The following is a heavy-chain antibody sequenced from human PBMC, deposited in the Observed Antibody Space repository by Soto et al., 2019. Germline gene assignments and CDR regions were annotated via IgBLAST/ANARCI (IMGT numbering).Heavy chain of an antibody. D-gene: IGHD3-9*01. V-gene: IGHV4-4*02. CDR3: ARLRGYDILTGYLGFDP. CDR1: GGSISSSNW. J-gene: IGHJ5*02. CDR2: IYHSGST. Sequence: SETLSLTCAVSGGSISSSNWWSWVRQPPGKGLEWIGEIYHSGSTNYNPSLKSRVTISVDKSKNQFSLKLSSVTAADTAVYYCARLRGYDILTGYLGFDPWGQGTLVTV.